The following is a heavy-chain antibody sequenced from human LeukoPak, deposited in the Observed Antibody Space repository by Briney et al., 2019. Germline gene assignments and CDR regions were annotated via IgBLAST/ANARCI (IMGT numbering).Heavy chain of an antibody. CDR2: ISYDGSNK. V-gene: IGHV3-30*18. CDR1: GFTFSSYG. Sequence: GGSLRLSCAASGFTFSSYGMHWVRQAPGKGLEWVAVISYDGSNKYYADSVKGRFTISRDNSKNTLYLQMNSLRAEDTAVYYCAKDGDMDYYDSSGYTYYFDYWGQGTLVTVSS. CDR3: AKDGDMDYYDSSGYTYYFDY. J-gene: IGHJ4*02. D-gene: IGHD3-22*01.